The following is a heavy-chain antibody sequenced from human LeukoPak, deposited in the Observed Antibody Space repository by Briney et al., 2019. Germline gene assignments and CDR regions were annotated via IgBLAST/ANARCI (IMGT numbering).Heavy chain of an antibody. J-gene: IGHJ4*02. D-gene: IGHD5-18*01. V-gene: IGHV3-9*03. CDR3: AKGYSYGYGGSGFDY. CDR2: ISWNSGSI. Sequence: GGSLRLSCAASGFTFDDYAMHWVWQAPGKGLEWVSGISWNSGSIGYADSVKGRFTISRDNAKNSLYLQMNSLRAEDMALYYCAKGYSYGYGGSGFDYWGQGTLVTVSS. CDR1: GFTFDDYA.